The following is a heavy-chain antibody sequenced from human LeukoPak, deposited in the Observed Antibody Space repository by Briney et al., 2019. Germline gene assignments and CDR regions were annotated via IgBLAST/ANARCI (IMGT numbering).Heavy chain of an antibody. J-gene: IGHJ4*02. D-gene: IGHD5-18*01. CDR2: IIPIFGTA. V-gene: IGHV1-69*13. CDR3: ARGWDTAMAHFDY. Sequence: ASVTVSCKASGGTFSSYAISWVRQAPGQGLEWMGGIIPIFGTANYAQKFQGRVTITADESTSTAYMELSSLRSEDTAVYYCARGWDTAMAHFDYWGQGTLVTVSS. CDR1: GGTFSSYA.